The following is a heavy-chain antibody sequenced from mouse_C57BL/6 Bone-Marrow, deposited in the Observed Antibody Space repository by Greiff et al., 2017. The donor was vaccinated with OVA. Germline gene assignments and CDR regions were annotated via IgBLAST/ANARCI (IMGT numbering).Heavy chain of an antibody. D-gene: IGHD2-3*01. V-gene: IGHV1-59*01. CDR1: GYTFTSYW. J-gene: IGHJ2*01. CDR2: IDPSDSYT. CDR3: ARGGWLRALYFDY. Sequence: QVQLQQPGAELVRPGTSVKLSCKASGYTFTSYWMHWVKQRPGQGLEWIGVIDPSDSYTNYNQKFKGKATLTVDTSSSTAYMQLSSLTSEDSAVYYCARGGWLRALYFDYWGQGTTLTVSS.